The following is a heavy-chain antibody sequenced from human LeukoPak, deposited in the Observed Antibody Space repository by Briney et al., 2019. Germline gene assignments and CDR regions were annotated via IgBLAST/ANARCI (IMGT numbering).Heavy chain of an antibody. V-gene: IGHV4-34*01. CDR3: ARGSSGYYPLDY. CDR1: GGSFSGYY. J-gene: IGHJ4*02. D-gene: IGHD3-22*01. CDR2: INHSGST. Sequence: SETLSLTCAVYGGSFSGYYWSWIRQPPGKGLEWIGEINHSGSTNYNPPLKSRVTISVDTSKNQFSLKLSSVTAADTAVYYCARGSSGYYPLDYWGQGTLVTVSS.